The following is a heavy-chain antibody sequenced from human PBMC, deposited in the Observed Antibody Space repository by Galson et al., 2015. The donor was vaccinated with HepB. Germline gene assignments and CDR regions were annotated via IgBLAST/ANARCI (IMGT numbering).Heavy chain of an antibody. CDR1: GYTFTSYA. D-gene: IGHD3-10*01. CDR3: ARTPLGFSGYFDY. J-gene: IGHJ4*02. V-gene: IGHV1-3*01. Sequence: SVKVSCKASGYTFTSYAMHWVRQAPGQRLEWMGWINAGNGNTKYSQKFQGRVTITRDTSASTAYMELSSLRSEDTAVYYCARTPLGFSGYFDYSCQGTLVSVSA. CDR2: INAGNGNT.